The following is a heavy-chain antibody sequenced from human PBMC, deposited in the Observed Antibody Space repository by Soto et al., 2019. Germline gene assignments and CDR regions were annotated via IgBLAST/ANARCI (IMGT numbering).Heavy chain of an antibody. CDR3: AKEESSSYFYYYYGMDV. V-gene: IGHV3-30*18. D-gene: IGHD6-13*01. J-gene: IGHJ6*02. CDR2: ISYDGSNK. CDR1: GFTFSSYG. Sequence: PGGSLRLSFAASGFTFSSYGMPWVRQAPGKGLEWVAVISYDGSNKYYADTVKGRFTISRDNSKNTLYLQMNSLRAEDTAVYYCAKEESSSYFYYYYGMDVWGQGTTVTVSS.